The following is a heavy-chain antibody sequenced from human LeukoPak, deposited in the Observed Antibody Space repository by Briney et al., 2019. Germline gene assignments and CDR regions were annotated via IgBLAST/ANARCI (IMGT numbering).Heavy chain of an antibody. D-gene: IGHD3-3*01. J-gene: IGHJ3*02. V-gene: IGHV1-2*02. Sequence: ASVKVSCKASGYTFTGYYMHCVRHAPGPGLEWRGWINPNSSGTNYAQKFQGRVTMTRDTSISTAYMELSRLRSDDTAVYYCATDTDAIFGVVATKFDIWGQGTMVTVSS. CDR1: GYTFTGYY. CDR3: ATDTDAIFGVVATKFDI. CDR2: INPNSSGT.